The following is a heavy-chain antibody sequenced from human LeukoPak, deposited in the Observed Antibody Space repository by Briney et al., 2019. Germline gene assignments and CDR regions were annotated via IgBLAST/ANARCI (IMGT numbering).Heavy chain of an antibody. J-gene: IGHJ4*02. D-gene: IGHD6-13*01. CDR1: GYTFTGYY. Sequence: EASVKVSCKASGYTFTGYYMHWVRQAPGQGLEWMGWINPNSGGTNYAQKFQGRVTMTRDTSISTAYMELSRLRSDDTAVYYCARAKGSIAAAATGYWGQGTLVTVSS. CDR3: ARAKGSIAAAATGY. V-gene: IGHV1-2*02. CDR2: INPNSGGT.